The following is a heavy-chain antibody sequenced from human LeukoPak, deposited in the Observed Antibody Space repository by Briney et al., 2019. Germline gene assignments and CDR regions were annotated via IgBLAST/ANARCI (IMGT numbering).Heavy chain of an antibody. CDR2: IYYSEST. Sequence: SETLSLTRTVSGGSISSYYWSWIRQPPGTGLEWIGYIYYSESTYYNPSVKSRVTISVDKSMNEFALKLSSVTAADTAVYYCARNGYYGRYVDFWGQGTLVSVSS. CDR1: GGSISSYY. J-gene: IGHJ4*02. V-gene: IGHV4-59*08. CDR3: ARNGYYGRYVDF. D-gene: IGHD3-10*01.